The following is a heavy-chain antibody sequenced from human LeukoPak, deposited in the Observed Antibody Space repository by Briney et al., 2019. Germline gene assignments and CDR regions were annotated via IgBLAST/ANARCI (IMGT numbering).Heavy chain of an antibody. Sequence: PSETLSLTCTVSGGSISSGGYCWSWIRQHPGKGLEWIGYIYYSGSTYYNPSLKSRVTISVDTSKNQFSLKLSSVTAADTAVYYCARGLYGSRVLGNDWGQGTLVTVSS. CDR1: GGSISSGGYC. J-gene: IGHJ4*02. D-gene: IGHD7-27*01. CDR2: IYYSGST. CDR3: ARGLYGSRVLGND. V-gene: IGHV4-31*03.